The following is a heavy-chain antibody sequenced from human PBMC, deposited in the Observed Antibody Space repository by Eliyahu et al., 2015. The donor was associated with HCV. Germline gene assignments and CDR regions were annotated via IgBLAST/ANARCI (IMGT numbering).Heavy chain of an antibody. Sequence: QMQLVQSGPEVKKPGTSVKVSCKASGFTFPSSAVQWVRXARGQRLEWIGWIVVGSGNTNYAQKFQERVTITRDMSTSTAYMELSSLRSEDTAVYYCAADRGTMVRGAGYGMDVWGQGTTVTVSS. D-gene: IGHD3-10*01. V-gene: IGHV1-58*01. CDR3: AADRGTMVRGAGYGMDV. CDR1: GFTFPSSA. J-gene: IGHJ6*02. CDR2: IVVGSGNT.